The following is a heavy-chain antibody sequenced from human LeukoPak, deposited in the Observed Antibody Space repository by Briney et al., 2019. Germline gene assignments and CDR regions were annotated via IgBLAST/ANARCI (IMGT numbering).Heavy chain of an antibody. D-gene: IGHD3-9*01. V-gene: IGHV3-23*01. CDR1: GFRFSNYA. J-gene: IGHJ3*02. CDR2: IFGSGDST. CDR3: ARDRGILLGAFDI. Sequence: PGGSLRLSCAASGFRFSNYAMSWVRQAPGKGLEWVSVIFGSGDSTFYADSVKGRFTISRDNAKNSLYLQMNSLRAEDTAVYYCARDRGILLGAFDIWGQGTMVTVSS.